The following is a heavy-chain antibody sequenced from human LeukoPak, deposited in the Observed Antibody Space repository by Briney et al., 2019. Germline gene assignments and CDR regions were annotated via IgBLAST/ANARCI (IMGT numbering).Heavy chain of an antibody. V-gene: IGHV4-30-2*01. CDR3: AREVGDYALDC. Sequence: SETPSLTCAVPGGSISSGGYSWSWIRQPPGKGLEWIGYIYHSGSTYYNPSLKSRVTISVDRSKNQFSLKLSSVTAADTAVYYCAREVGDYALDCWGQGTLVTVSS. D-gene: IGHD4-17*01. CDR1: GGSISSGGYS. CDR2: IYHSGST. J-gene: IGHJ4*02.